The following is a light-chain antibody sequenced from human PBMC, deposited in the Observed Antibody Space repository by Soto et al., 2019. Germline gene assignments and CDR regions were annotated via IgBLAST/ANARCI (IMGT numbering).Light chain of an antibody. J-gene: IGKJ4*02. CDR3: QQSYDTPPFT. CDR1: QTVLFSSNNKNY. Sequence: DIVMTQSPDSLAVSLGERATINCRSSQTVLFSSNNKNYLAWYQQKPGHPPKLLIYWASTRESGVPDRFSGSGSGTDFTLTISSLQAEDGAVYYCQQSYDTPPFTFGGGTKVDIK. CDR2: WAS. V-gene: IGKV4-1*01.